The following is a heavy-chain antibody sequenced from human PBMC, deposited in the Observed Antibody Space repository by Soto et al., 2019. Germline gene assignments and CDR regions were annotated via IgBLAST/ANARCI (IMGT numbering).Heavy chain of an antibody. CDR2: IFHSGNA. D-gene: IGHD2-15*01. CDR3: ARAHAPTLPFDY. Sequence: SETLSLTCTVSGGSMRNVYWSWIRQPPGKRLEWIGFIFHSGNAKYIPSLKSRVTISIDTSKSQFSLSLDSVTAADTAVYFCARAHAPTLPFDYWGQGTLVTVSS. J-gene: IGHJ4*01. CDR1: GGSMRNVY. V-gene: IGHV4-59*01.